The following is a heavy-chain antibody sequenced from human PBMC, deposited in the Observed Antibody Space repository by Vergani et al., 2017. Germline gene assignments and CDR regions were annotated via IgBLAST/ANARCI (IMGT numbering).Heavy chain of an antibody. CDR3: ARQVAVAGKWWGPYYYYGMDV. D-gene: IGHD6-19*01. V-gene: IGHV5-10-1*01. J-gene: IGHJ6*02. CDR1: GYSFTSYW. CDR2: IDPSDSYT. Sequence: EVQLVQSGAEVKKPGESLRISCKGSGYSFTSYWISWVRQMPGKGLEWMGRIDPSDSYTNYSPSFQSHFTISADKSISTAYLQWSSLKASDTAMYYCARQVAVAGKWWGPYYYYGMDVWGQGTTVTVSS.